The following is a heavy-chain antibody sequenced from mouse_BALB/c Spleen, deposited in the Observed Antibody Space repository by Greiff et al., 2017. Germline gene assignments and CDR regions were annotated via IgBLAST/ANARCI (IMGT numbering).Heavy chain of an antibody. CDR1: GYTFTSYW. CDR3: ARGLFFDY. V-gene: IGHV1-7*01. D-gene: IGHD3-1*01. Sequence: QVQLKESGAELAKPGASVKMSCKASGYTFTSYWMHWVKQRPGQGLEWIGYINPSTGYTEYNQKFKDKATLTADKSSSTAYMQLSSLTSEDSAVYYCARGLFFDYWGQGTTLTVSS. CDR2: INPSTGYT. J-gene: IGHJ2*01.